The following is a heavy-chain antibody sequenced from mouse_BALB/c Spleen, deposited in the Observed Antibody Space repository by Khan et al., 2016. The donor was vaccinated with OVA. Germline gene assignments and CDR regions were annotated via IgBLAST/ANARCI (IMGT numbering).Heavy chain of an antibody. CDR1: CYSITSGYG. Sequence: VQLQESAPGLVKPSQSLSLTCTVTCYSITSGYGWKWIRQFPGNKLEWMGYISYSGSTNYNPSLKSRISITRDTSKNQFFLLLNSVTTEDTAAYYCARTARIKYWGQGTTLTVSS. CDR3: ARTARIKY. CDR2: ISYSGST. V-gene: IGHV3-2*02. D-gene: IGHD1-2*01. J-gene: IGHJ2*01.